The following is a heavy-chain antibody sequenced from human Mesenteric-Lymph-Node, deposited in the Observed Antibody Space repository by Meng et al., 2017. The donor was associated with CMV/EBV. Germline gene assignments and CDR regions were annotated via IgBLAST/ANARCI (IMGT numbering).Heavy chain of an antibody. CDR1: GFTFSSYE. J-gene: IGHJ4*02. CDR3: AKDRELKYYYGSGPHYYFDY. CDR2: ISSSGSTI. D-gene: IGHD3-10*01. V-gene: IGHV3-48*03. Sequence: GGSLRLSCAASGFTFSSYEMNWVRQAPGKGLEWVSYISSSGSTIYYADSVKGRFTISRDNSKNTLYLQMNSLRAEDTAVYYCAKDRELKYYYGSGPHYYFDYWGQGTLVTVSS.